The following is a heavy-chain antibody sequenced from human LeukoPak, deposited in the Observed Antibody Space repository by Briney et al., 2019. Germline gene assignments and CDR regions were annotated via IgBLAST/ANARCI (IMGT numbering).Heavy chain of an antibody. CDR2: ISDSGAGT. V-gene: IGHV3-23*01. J-gene: IGHJ4*02. CDR1: GFTLSNYA. CDR3: ARGASRADY. Sequence: GGSLRLSCAASGFTLSNYAMSWVRQAPGKGLEWVSTISDSGAGTYYADSVKGRFTISRDNAKNSLYLQMNSLRAEDTALYYCARGASRADYWGQGTLVTVSS.